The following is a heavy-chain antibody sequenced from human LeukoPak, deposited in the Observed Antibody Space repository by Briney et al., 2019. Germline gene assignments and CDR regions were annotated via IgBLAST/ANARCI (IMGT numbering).Heavy chain of an antibody. V-gene: IGHV4-59*08. J-gene: IGHJ4*02. CDR3: ARGTAPDTH. D-gene: IGHD6-13*01. CDR1: GGSINNFF. Sequence: SETLSLTCTVSGGSINNFFWNWVRQPPGKGLEWIGYIYYSGDTNYNPSLKSRVTMSVDTSKNQFSLKLRSVTAADTAVYYCARGTAPDTHWGQGALATVSS. CDR2: IYYSGDT.